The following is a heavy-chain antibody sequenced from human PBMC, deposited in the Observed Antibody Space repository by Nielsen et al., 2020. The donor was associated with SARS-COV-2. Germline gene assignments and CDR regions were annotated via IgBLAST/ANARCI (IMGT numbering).Heavy chain of an antibody. D-gene: IGHD5-12*01. J-gene: IGHJ4*02. CDR2: ISYDGSNK. CDR3: VRDLSGYDSRMDF. CDR1: GFTFSSYA. V-gene: IGHV3-30-3*01. Sequence: GESLKISCAASGFTFSSYAMHWVRQAPGKGLEWVAVISYDGSNKYYADSVKGRFTISRDNARNSLYLQMNTLRAEDTAVYYCVRDLSGYDSRMDFWGQGTLVTVSS.